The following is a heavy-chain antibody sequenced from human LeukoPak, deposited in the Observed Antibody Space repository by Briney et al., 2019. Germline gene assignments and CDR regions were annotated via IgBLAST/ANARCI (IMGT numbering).Heavy chain of an antibody. CDR2: IYPGDSYT. J-gene: IGHJ4*02. V-gene: IGHV5-10-1*01. Sequence: HGESLRISCKGSGYSFTSYWIGWVRQMPGKGLEWMGIIYPGDSYTNYSPSFQGHVTISADKSISTAYLQWSSLKASDTAMYYCARYRGDGYTVDYWGQGTLVTVSS. CDR1: GYSFTSYW. CDR3: ARYRGDGYTVDY. D-gene: IGHD5-24*01.